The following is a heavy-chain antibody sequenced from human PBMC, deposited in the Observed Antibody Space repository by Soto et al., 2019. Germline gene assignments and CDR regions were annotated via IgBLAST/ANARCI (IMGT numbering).Heavy chain of an antibody. D-gene: IGHD1-1*01. J-gene: IGHJ5*02. CDR1: GFTFSRYA. CDR2: IWYVGTYT. CDR3: ARGAGHLTSPYGGFDP. Sequence: QVQLVESGGGVVQPGRSLRLSCAASGFTFSRYAMHWVRQAPGKGLEWVAVIWYVGTYTYYADSVKGRFTISRDNSKNTLYLQMNSLRAEDTAVYYCARGAGHLTSPYGGFDPWGQGTMVTVSS. V-gene: IGHV3-33*01.